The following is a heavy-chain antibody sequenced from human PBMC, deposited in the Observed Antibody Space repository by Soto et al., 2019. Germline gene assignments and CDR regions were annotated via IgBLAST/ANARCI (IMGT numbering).Heavy chain of an antibody. CDR2: INHSGST. Sequence: QVQLQQWGAGLLKPSETLSLTCAVYGGSFSGYYWSWIRQPPGKGLEWIGEINHSGSTNYNPSLKSRVTISVDTSKNQFSLKLSSVTAADTAVYYCARGPPLYYDLWSAPFDYWGQGTLVTVSS. J-gene: IGHJ4*02. V-gene: IGHV4-34*01. D-gene: IGHD3-3*01. CDR1: GGSFSGYY. CDR3: ARGPPLYYDLWSAPFDY.